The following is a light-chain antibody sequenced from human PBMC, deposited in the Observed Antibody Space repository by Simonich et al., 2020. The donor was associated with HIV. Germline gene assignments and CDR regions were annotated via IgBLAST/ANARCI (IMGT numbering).Light chain of an antibody. Sequence: AIQLTQSPSSLSASVGDRVTTTCRASQGISSALAWYQQKPGKAPKLLIYDASSLESGVPSRFSGSGSGTEFTLTISSLQPEDFATYYCQQSYSTPRTFGQGTKLDIK. CDR3: QQSYSTPRT. CDR2: DAS. J-gene: IGKJ2*01. CDR1: QGISSA. V-gene: IGKV1-13*02.